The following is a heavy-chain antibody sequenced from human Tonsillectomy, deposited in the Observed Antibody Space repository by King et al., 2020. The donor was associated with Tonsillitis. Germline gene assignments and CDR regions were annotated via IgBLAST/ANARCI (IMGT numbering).Heavy chain of an antibody. J-gene: IGHJ6*02. CDR2: ISWNSVSI. CDR3: VEDNGWRGVYSYVYGGMDD. V-gene: IGHV3-9*01. CDR1: GFSFDDYA. D-gene: IGHD5-18*01. Sequence: VQLVESGGGLVQPGRSLRLSCAASGFSFDDYAMHWVRQGPGKGLEWVSGISWNSVSIDYADSVKGRFTMSRDNAQNSLSLQMNSLRPEDTALYYCVEDNGWRGVYSYVYGGMDDWGQGTMVTVSS.